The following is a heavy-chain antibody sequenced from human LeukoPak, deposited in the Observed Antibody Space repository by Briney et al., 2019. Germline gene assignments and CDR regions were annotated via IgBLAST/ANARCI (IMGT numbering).Heavy chain of an antibody. CDR3: ARRRNYGGNSGGLDY. Sequence: SETLSLTCTVSGYSISSGYFWGWIRQPPGKGLEYIGTISHVGSTSYNPSLRNRVSISVDTSKNQFSLKLSSVTAADTAVYYCARRRNYGGNSGGLDYWGQGTLVTVSS. CDR2: ISHVGST. V-gene: IGHV4-38-2*02. CDR1: GYSISSGYF. J-gene: IGHJ4*02. D-gene: IGHD4-23*01.